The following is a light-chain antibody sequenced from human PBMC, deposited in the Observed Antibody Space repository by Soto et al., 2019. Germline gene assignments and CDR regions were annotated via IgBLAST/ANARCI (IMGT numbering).Light chain of an antibody. CDR3: QQHYTYAEWT. J-gene: IGKJ1*01. CDR1: QNIDRW. CDR2: KAS. Sequence: DIQMTQSPSTLSASVGGRVIITCRANQNIDRWLAWYQQKPGKAPKLLIYKASNLQSGAPSRFSGSGSGTDFTLTISRLQPDDVATSYCQQHYTYAEWTFGQGTKLEIK. V-gene: IGKV1-5*03.